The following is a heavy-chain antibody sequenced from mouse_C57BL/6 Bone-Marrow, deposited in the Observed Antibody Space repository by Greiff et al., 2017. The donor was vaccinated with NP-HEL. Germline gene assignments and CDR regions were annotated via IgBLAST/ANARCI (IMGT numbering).Heavy chain of an antibody. V-gene: IGHV5-17*01. CDR1: GFTFSDYG. Sequence: EVKLVESGGGLVKPGGSLKLSCAASGFTFSDYGMHWVRQAPEQGLEWVAYISRGSSTIYYADTVKGRFTISGDNANNTLFLQLTSLRSEDTAMYYCARPHYYGSSYGFAYWGQGTLVTVSA. CDR2: ISRGSSTI. D-gene: IGHD1-1*01. CDR3: ARPHYYGSSYGFAY. J-gene: IGHJ3*01.